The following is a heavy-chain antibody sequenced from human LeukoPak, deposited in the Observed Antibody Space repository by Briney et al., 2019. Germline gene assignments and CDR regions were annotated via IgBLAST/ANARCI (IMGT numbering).Heavy chain of an antibody. CDR3: ARHGPRGVLRYFDWLSGNWFDP. Sequence: SETLSLTCTVSSASISSSPYYWGWIRQSPGKGLEWIGSISYSGTTYYNPSLKSRVTISVDTSKNQFSLKLSSVTAADTAVYYCARHGPRGVLRYFDWLSGNWFDPWGQGTLVTVSS. J-gene: IGHJ5*02. D-gene: IGHD3-9*01. V-gene: IGHV4-39*01. CDR2: ISYSGTT. CDR1: SASISSSPYY.